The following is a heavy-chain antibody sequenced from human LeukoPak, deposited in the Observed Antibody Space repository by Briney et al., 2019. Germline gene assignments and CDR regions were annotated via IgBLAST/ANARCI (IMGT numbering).Heavy chain of an antibody. CDR2: IYWDDDK. CDR1: GFSLSTRGVG. J-gene: IGHJ5*02. Sequence: GSGPTLVKPTQTLTLTCTFSGFSLSTRGVGVGWIRQPPGKALEWLALIYWDDDKRYSPSLKSRLTITKDTSKNQVVLTMTNMDPVDTATYYCAHSFHYDYVWGSYRFLNWFDPWGQGTLVTVSS. V-gene: IGHV2-5*02. D-gene: IGHD3-16*02. CDR3: AHSFHYDYVWGSYRFLNWFDP.